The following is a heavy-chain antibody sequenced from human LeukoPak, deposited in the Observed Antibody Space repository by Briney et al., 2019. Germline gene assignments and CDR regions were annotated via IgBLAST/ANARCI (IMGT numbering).Heavy chain of an antibody. Sequence: GGSLRLSCAASGFTFSSYWMSWVCQAPGKGLEWVANIKQGGSEKYYVDSVKGRFTISRDNAKNSLYLQMNSLRVEDTAVYYCARERSSGLSFNYWGQGTLVTVSS. CDR2: IKQGGSEK. CDR1: GFTFSSYW. J-gene: IGHJ4*02. CDR3: ARERSSGLSFNY. V-gene: IGHV3-7*01. D-gene: IGHD6-19*01.